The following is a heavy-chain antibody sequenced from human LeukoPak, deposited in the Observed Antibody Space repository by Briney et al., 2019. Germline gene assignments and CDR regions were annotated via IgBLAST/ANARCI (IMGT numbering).Heavy chain of an antibody. D-gene: IGHD5-12*01. CDR2: ISWDDGIT. CDR1: GFTFHHYS. CDR3: AKDSNTGGYSFDS. J-gene: IGHJ4*02. Sequence: GGSLRLSCAASGFTFHHYSMHWVRQPPGKGLEWVSLISWDDGITYYADSVRGRFTISRDNSKNSLSLEMNSLRTEDTALYYCAKDSNTGGYSFDSWGQGTLVTVSS. V-gene: IGHV3-43*01.